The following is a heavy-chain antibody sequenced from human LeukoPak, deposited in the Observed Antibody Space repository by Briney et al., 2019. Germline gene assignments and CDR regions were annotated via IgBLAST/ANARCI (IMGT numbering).Heavy chain of an antibody. CDR1: GGTFSSYA. D-gene: IGHD2-2*01. J-gene: IGHJ3*02. CDR3: ARDTERPYCCSTSCYGAFDI. CDR2: IIPIFGTA. Sequence: ASVKVSCKASGGTFSSYAISWVRQAPGQGLEWMGGIIPIFGTANYAQKFQGRVTITADESTSTAYMELSSLRSEDTAVYYCARDTERPYCCSTSCYGAFDIWGQGTMVTVSS. V-gene: IGHV1-69*13.